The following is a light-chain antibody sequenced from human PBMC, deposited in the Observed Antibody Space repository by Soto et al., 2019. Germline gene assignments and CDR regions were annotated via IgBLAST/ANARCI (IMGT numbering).Light chain of an antibody. CDR1: QSISNW. J-gene: IGKJ5*01. CDR3: RQYKTYT. CDR2: DAS. V-gene: IGKV1-5*01. Sequence: DIQMPQSLSTLPASVGDSFTITCRASQSISNWLAWYQQKPGTAPNLLMFDASTLHTGVPSRFSGSGDGTELTLSISSLQPDDSAIYFCRQYKTYTFGRGTRLEIK.